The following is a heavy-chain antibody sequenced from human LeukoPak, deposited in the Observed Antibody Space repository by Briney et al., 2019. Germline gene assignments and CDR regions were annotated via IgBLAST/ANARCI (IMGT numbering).Heavy chain of an antibody. J-gene: IGHJ4*02. CDR1: GFTFSSYW. Sequence: TGGSLRLSCAASGFTFSSYWMHWVRQAPGKGLVWVSRINTDGSSTSYADSVKGRFTISRDNAKNPLYLQMNSLRAEDTAVYYCARESSYWSGYLEEQVGNGNDYWGQGTLVTVSS. CDR3: ARESSYWSGYLEEQVGNGNDY. V-gene: IGHV3-74*01. CDR2: INTDGSST. D-gene: IGHD3-3*01.